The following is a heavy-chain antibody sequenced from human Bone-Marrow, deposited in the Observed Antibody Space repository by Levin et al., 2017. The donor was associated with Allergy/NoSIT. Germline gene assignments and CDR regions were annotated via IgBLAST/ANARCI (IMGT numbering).Heavy chain of an antibody. D-gene: IGHD1-14*01. CDR2: ISFSGST. Sequence: SETLSLTCTVSGGSISTTNYYWSWIRQPPGKGLEWLGYISFSGSTYYDPSLETRIIMSLDTSKNQISLKVNSVTAADTAVYYCVCHPGATTRDYWGQGTLVTVSS. CDR1: GGSISTTNYY. CDR3: VCHPGATTRDY. J-gene: IGHJ4*02. V-gene: IGHV4-30-4*01.